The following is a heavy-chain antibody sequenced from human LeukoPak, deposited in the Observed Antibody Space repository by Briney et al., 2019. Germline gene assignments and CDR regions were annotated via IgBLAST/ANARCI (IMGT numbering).Heavy chain of an antibody. V-gene: IGHV3-9*01. J-gene: IGHJ4*02. Sequence: GRSLRLSCAASGFTFDDYAMHWVRQAPGKGLEWVSGISWNSGSIGYADSVKGRFTISRDNAKNSLYLQMNSLRAEDTALYYCARDLYGSYWGTTPDYWGQGTLVTVSS. CDR1: GFTFDDYA. CDR3: ARDLYGSYWGTTPDY. D-gene: IGHD1-26*01. CDR2: ISWNSGSI.